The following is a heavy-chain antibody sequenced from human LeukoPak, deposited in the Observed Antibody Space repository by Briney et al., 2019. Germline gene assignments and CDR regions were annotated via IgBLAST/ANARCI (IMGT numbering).Heavy chain of an antibody. CDR1: GFTFNSYW. D-gene: IGHD6-19*01. Sequence: GGTLRLSCAASGFTFNSYWMNWVRQAPGKGLEWVANIKRDGSEKYYVDSVKGRFTISRDNAKNSLDLQMNSLRVEDTAVYYCARLGPASSGWPESFDYWGQGTLVTVSS. V-gene: IGHV3-7*03. J-gene: IGHJ4*02. CDR2: IKRDGSEK. CDR3: ARLGPASSGWPESFDY.